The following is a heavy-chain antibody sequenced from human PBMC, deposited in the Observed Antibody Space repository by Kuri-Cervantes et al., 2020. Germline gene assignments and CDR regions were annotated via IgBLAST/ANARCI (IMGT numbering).Heavy chain of an antibody. Sequence: ASVKVSCKASGYTFTSYYMHWVRQAPGQGLEWMGIINHSGGSTSYAQKFQGRVTMTRDTSTSTAYMELSSLRSEDTAVYYCARDQQLVWVAFDIWGQGTMVTVSS. CDR2: INHSGGST. J-gene: IGHJ3*02. V-gene: IGHV1-46*01. CDR3: ARDQQLVWVAFDI. CDR1: GYTFTSYY. D-gene: IGHD6-13*01.